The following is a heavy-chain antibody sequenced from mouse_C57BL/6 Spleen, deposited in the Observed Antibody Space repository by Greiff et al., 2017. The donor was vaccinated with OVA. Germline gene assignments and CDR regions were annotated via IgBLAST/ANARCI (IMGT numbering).Heavy chain of an antibody. CDR3: ARGNYYGSSSYYYAMDY. V-gene: IGHV1-18*01. CDR2: INPNNGGT. Sequence: EVQRVESGPELVKPGASVKIPCKASGYTFTDYNMDWVKQSHGKSLEWIGDINPNNGGTIYNQKFKGKATLTVDKSSSTAYMELRSLTSEDTAVYYCARGNYYGSSSYYYAMDYWGQGTSVTVSS. D-gene: IGHD1-1*01. CDR1: GYTFTDYN. J-gene: IGHJ4*01.